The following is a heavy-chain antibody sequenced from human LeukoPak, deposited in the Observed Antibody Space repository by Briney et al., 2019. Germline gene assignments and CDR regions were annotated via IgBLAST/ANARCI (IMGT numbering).Heavy chain of an antibody. CDR1: LGSISSSVYY. CDR3: AREMVGRFFDS. V-gene: IGHV4-31*01. D-gene: IGHD2-8*01. Sequence: SETLSLTCTVSLGSISSSVYYWSWIRQQPGKGVECIGYIYHIGTTHYNPSLGSLLTISVDTSKNQFSLKLSSVTAADTAVYYCAREMVGRFFDSWGQGTLVTASS. J-gene: IGHJ4*02. CDR2: IYHIGTT.